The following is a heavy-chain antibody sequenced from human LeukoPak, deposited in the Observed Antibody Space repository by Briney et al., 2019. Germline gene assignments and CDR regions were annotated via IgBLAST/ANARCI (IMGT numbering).Heavy chain of an antibody. CDR2: IKEDGSNL. CDR3: ARVICDYVWGSYRCHFDY. Sequence: PGGSLRLSCAASGFTFSSYWMGWVRQAPGKGQERVANIKEDGSNLYYLDSVKGRFTISRDNAKNSLHLQMNSLRAEDTAVYFCARVICDYVWGSYRCHFDYWGQGTLVSVSS. J-gene: IGHJ4*02. CDR1: GFTFSSYW. D-gene: IGHD3-16*02. V-gene: IGHV3-7*01.